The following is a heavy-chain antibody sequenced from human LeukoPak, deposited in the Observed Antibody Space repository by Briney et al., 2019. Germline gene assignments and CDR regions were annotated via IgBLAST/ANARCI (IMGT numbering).Heavy chain of an antibody. D-gene: IGHD2-2*01. CDR2: ISYDGSNK. CDR1: GFTFSSYA. CDR3: ARAVYCSSTSCYEGYSLESPYFDY. Sequence: GALRPSCAPSGFTFSSYAMHWVRQAPGKGLEWVAVISYDGSNKYYADSVKGRFTISRDNSKNTLYLQMNSLRAEDTAVYYCARAVYCSSTSCYEGYSLESPYFDYWGQGTLVTVSS. J-gene: IGHJ4*02. V-gene: IGHV3-30-3*01.